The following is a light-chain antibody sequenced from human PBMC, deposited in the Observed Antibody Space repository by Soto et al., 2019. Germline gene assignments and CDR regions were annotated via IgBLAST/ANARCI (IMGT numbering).Light chain of an antibody. CDR2: EVS. CDR1: RSDVGRYDY. V-gene: IGLV2-14*01. CDR3: SSYTSHTTI. J-gene: IGLJ2*01. Sequence: QSALTQPASVSGSPGPSITISCTGTRSDVGRYDYVSWYQHHPGKAPKLMIYEVSSRPSGVSHRFSGSKSGNTASLTISGLQAEDEADYYCSSYTSHTTIFGGGTKLTVL.